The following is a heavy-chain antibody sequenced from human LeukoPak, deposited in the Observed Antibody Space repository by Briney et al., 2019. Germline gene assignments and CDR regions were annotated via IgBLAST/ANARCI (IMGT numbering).Heavy chain of an antibody. V-gene: IGHV4-39*02. CDR2: IYYSGST. CDR1: GGSISSSSYY. Sequence: RPSETLSLTCTVSGGSISSSSYYWGWIRQPPGKGLEWIGSIYYSGSTYYNPSLKSRVTISVDTSKNQFSLKLSSVTAADTAVYYCARDGTGNWFDPWGQGTLVTVSS. CDR3: ARDGTGNWFDP. J-gene: IGHJ5*02. D-gene: IGHD1-7*01.